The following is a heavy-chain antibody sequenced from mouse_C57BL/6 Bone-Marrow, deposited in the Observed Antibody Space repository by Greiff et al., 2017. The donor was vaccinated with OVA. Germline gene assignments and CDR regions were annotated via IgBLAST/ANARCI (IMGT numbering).Heavy chain of an antibody. Sequence: QVQLQQPGAELVRPGSSVKLSCKASGYTFTSYWMHWVKQRPIQGLEWIGNIDPSDSETHYNQKFKDKATLTVDKSSSTAYMQLSSLTSEDSAVYYGARGVLWYPSFAYWGQGTLVTVSA. J-gene: IGHJ3*01. D-gene: IGHD2-1*01. CDR2: IDPSDSET. CDR3: ARGVLWYPSFAY. CDR1: GYTFTSYW. V-gene: IGHV1-52*01.